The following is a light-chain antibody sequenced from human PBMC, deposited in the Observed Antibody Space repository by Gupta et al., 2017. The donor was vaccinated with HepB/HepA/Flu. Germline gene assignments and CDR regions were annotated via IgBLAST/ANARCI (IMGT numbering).Light chain of an antibody. CDR1: SSNIGTYN. V-gene: IGLV1-47*01. CDR2: RNN. J-gene: IGLJ2*01. CDR3: AAWDDSLWGL. Sequence: QSVLTQPPSASGPPGQRVTLSCSGSSSNIGTYNVYWYQQVPGTAPKLLIYRNNQRPSGVPDRFSGSKSGTSASLAISGLRSEDEADYYCAAWDDSLWGLFGGGTKLTVL.